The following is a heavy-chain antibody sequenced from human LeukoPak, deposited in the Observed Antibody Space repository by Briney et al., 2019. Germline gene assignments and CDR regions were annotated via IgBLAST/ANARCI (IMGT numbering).Heavy chain of an antibody. CDR1: GFTVSSNY. CDR2: IYSGGST. V-gene: IGHV3-66*02. CDR3: ARGHPYYVDV. J-gene: IGHJ6*03. Sequence: GGSLRLSCAASGFTVSSNYMSWVRQAAGKGLEWVSVIYSGGSTYYADSVKGRFTISRDHSKNQLYLQMNRLRGEDTAVYYCARGHPYYVDVWGKGTTVTVSS.